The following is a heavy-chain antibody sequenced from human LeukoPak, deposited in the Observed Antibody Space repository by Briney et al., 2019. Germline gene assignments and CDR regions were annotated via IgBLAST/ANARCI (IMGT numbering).Heavy chain of an antibody. V-gene: IGHV3-21*01. CDR3: AKTPYCGGDCYRNYFDY. Sequence: GGSLRLSCAASGFTFSSYSMNWVRQAPGKGLEWVSSISSSSSYIYYADSVKGRFTISRDNAKNSLYLQMNSLRAEDTAVYYCAKTPYCGGDCYRNYFDYWGQGTLVTVSS. CDR2: ISSSSSYI. D-gene: IGHD2-21*02. CDR1: GFTFSSYS. J-gene: IGHJ4*02.